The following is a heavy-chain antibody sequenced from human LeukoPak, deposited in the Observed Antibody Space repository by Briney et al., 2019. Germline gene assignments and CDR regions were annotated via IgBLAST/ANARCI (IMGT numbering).Heavy chain of an antibody. Sequence: GGSLRLSCAASGLTFSIHWMNWVRQAPGKGLECVANINQDGSDKYYVDSVKGRFTISRGNTKNSLYLQMNSLRAEDTAVYYCVGGDYWGQGTLVTVSS. CDR1: GLTFSIHW. CDR2: INQDGSDK. CDR3: VGGDY. V-gene: IGHV3-7*01. J-gene: IGHJ4*02.